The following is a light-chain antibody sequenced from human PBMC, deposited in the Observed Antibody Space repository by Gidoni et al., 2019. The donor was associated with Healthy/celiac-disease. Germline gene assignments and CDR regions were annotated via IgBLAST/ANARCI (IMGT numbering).Light chain of an antibody. CDR1: QSVSSY. CDR3: QQRSNCPA. Sequence: EIPFTPSPAPLSLSPGARATHSCRASQSVSSYLAWYQQKPGQAPRLLIYDASNRATGIPARFSGSGSGTDFTLTISSLEPEDFAVYYCQQRSNCPAFGPGTKVDIK. J-gene: IGKJ3*01. CDR2: DAS. V-gene: IGKV3-11*01.